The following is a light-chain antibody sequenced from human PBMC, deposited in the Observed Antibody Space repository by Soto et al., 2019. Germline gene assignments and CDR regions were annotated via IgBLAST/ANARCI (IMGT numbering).Light chain of an antibody. CDR3: QLGKNFPLT. V-gene: IGKV1-12*01. J-gene: IGKJ4*01. Sequence: DIQMTQSPSSVSASVGDRVTITCRASQSINSWLGWYQQKPGKAPKLLIYAASSLQSGVPSRFSGSGSGTDFSLTISSLQPEDFATYYCQLGKNFPLTFGGGTKVEIK. CDR2: AAS. CDR1: QSINSW.